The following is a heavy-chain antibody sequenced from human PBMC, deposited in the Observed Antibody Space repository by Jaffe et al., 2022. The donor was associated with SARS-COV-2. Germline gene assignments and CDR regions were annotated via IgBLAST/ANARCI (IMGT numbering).Heavy chain of an antibody. CDR3: VKDRSGTWSFDF. CDR2: IGSNGETT. V-gene: IGHV3-64D*09. CDR1: GFTFKDHF. J-gene: IGHJ4*02. Sequence: EVQLVESGGGLVQPGGSLRLSCSASGFTFKDHFMHWVRQAPGKGPEYISTIGSNGETTFYADSVKGRSTIFRDNSKNMLSLQVSSLRAEDTAVYYCVKDRSGTWSFDFWGQGTLVIVSS. D-gene: IGHD1-26*01.